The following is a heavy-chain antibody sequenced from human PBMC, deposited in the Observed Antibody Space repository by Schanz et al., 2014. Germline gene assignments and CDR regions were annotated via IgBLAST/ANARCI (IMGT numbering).Heavy chain of an antibody. V-gene: IGHV3-7*01. CDR2: IKQDESER. CDR1: GFTFSSYW. D-gene: IGHD2-2*01. CDR3: ERFQSPHQPFDY. J-gene: IGHJ4*02. Sequence: VQLEESGGGLVTPGGSLRLSCAASGFTFSSYWMSWVRQAPGKGLEWVANIKQDESERYYVDSVKGRFTISRDNAKNSLYLQMNSLRAEDTAVYYCERFQSPHQPFDYWGQGTLVTVSS.